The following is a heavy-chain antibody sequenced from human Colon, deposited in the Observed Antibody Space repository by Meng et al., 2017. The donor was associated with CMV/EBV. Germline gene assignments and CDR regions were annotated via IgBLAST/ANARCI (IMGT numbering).Heavy chain of an antibody. D-gene: IGHD1-26*01. CDR1: GFTFSSYA. CDR2: ISYDGSNK. Sequence: GESLKISCAASGFTFSSYAMHWVRQAPGKGLEWVAVISYDGSNKYYADSVKGRFTISRDNSKNTLYLQMNSLRAEDTAVYYCARAPGGGGIVGATDYYYGMDVWGQGTTVTVSS. CDR3: ARAPGGGGIVGATDYYYGMDV. V-gene: IGHV3-30*04. J-gene: IGHJ6*02.